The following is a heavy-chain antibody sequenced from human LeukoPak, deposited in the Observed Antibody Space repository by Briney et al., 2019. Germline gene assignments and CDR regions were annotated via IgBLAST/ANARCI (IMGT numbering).Heavy chain of an antibody. CDR3: ARGTHYYGSGSYYPDY. V-gene: IGHV4-31*03. J-gene: IGHJ4*02. CDR1: GGSISSGGYY. CDR2: IYYSGST. Sequence: SETLSLTCTVSGGSISSGGYYWSWIRQHPGKGLEWIGCIYYSGSTYYNPSLKSRVTISVDTSKNQFSLKLSSVTAADTAVYYCARGTHYYGSGSYYPDYWGQGTLVTVSS. D-gene: IGHD3-10*01.